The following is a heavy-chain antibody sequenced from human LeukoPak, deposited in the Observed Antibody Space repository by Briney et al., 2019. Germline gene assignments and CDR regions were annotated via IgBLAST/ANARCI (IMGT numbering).Heavy chain of an antibody. CDR1: GYTLTELS. CDR2: FDPEDGET. CDR3: ATDQGDILRGAFDI. D-gene: IGHD5-12*01. J-gene: IGHJ3*02. Sequence: GASVKVSCKVSGYTLTELSMHWVRQAPGKGLEWMGGFDPEDGETIYAQKFQGRVTMTENTSTDTAYVELSSLRSEDTAVYYCATDQGDILRGAFDIWGQGTMVTVSS. V-gene: IGHV1-24*01.